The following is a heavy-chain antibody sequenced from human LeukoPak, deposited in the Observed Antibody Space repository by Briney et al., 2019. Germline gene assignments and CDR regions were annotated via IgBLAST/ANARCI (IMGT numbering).Heavy chain of an antibody. CDR1: GGSISSYY. CDR2: IYPSGST. CDR3: ARGNQIGYCSGGSCYPYYYYMDV. D-gene: IGHD2-15*01. Sequence: PSETLSLTCTVSGGSISSYYWSWIRQPAGKGLEWIGRIYPSGSTNYNPALKSRVTMSVDTSKNQFSLKLSSVTAADTAVYYCARGNQIGYCSGGSCYPYYYYMDVWGKGTTVTISS. J-gene: IGHJ6*03. V-gene: IGHV4-4*07.